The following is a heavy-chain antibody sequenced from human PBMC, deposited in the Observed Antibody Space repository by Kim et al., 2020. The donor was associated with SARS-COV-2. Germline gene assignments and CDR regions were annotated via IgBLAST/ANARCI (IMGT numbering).Heavy chain of an antibody. CDR3: ARAGMTTVVDDAFDI. D-gene: IGHD4-17*01. V-gene: IGHV3-48*02. CDR1: GFTFSSYS. Sequence: GGSLRLSCAASGFTFSSYSMNWVRQAPGKGLEWVSYISSSSSTIYYADSVKGRFTISRDNAKNSLYLQMNSLRDEDTAVYYCARAGMTTVVDDAFDIWVQGTMLTVSS. CDR2: ISSSSSTI. J-gene: IGHJ3*02.